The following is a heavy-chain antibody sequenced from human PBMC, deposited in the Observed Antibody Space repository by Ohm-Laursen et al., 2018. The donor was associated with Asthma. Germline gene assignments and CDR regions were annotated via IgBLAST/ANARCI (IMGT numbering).Heavy chain of an antibody. CDR2: ISIASTFI. CDR1: GYSFSLYS. V-gene: IGHV3-21*01. D-gene: IGHD1-26*01. CDR3: ARIGPEWELPGREYSLHH. J-gene: IGHJ1*01. Sequence: SLRLSCTASGYSFSLYSIHWIRQAPGKGLQWVASISIASTFIYYADSVRGRFTTSRDNAKNLVYLQMDSLRVDDTALYYCARIGPEWELPGREYSLHHWGEGTLVTVSS.